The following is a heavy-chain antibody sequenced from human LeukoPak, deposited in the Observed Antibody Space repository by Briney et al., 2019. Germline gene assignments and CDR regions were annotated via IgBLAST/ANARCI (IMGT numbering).Heavy chain of an antibody. J-gene: IGHJ4*02. CDR2: IIPIFGTA. D-gene: IGHD6-6*01. CDR1: GGTFSSYA. CDR3: AREFVGGDSSSSQSDY. V-gene: IGHV1-69*05. Sequence: ASVKVSCKASGGTFSSYAISWVRQAPGQGLEWMGGIIPIFGTANYAQKFQGRVTIITDESTSTAYMELSSLRSEDTAVYYCAREFVGGDSSSSQSDYWGQGTLVTVSS.